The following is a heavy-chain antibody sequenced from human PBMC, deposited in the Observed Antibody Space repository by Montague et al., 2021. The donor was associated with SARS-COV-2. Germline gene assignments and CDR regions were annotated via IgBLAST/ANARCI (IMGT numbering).Heavy chain of an antibody. CDR1: GGSISSGSYY. CDR2: IYTSGTT. CDR3: ARAHSGSWAHPDN. Sequence: SETLSLTCTVSGGSISSGSYYWSWIRQPAGKGLEWIGRIYTSGTTDYSFSLKSRVTISVDTSKNQFSLKLTSVTAADTAVYYCARAHSGSWAHPDNWGQGSLVTVSS. J-gene: IGHJ4*02. D-gene: IGHD5-12*01. V-gene: IGHV4-61*02.